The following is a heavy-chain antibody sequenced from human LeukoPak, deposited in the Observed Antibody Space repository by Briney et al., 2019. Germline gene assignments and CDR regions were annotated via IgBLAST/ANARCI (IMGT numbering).Heavy chain of an antibody. D-gene: IGHD3-10*01. Sequence: SETLSLTCTVSGGSISSSSYYWGWIRQPPGKGLEWIGSIYYSGSTYYNPSLKSRVTISVDTSKNQFSLKLSSVTAADTAVYYCAREISLGWFGELYYFDYWGQGTLVTVSS. CDR2: IYYSGST. V-gene: IGHV4-39*07. CDR3: AREISLGWFGELYYFDY. CDR1: GGSISSSSYY. J-gene: IGHJ4*02.